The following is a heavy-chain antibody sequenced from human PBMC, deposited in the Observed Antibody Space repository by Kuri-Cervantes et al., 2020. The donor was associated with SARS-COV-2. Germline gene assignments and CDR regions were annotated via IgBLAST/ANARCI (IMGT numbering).Heavy chain of an antibody. Sequence: GSLRLSCAVYGGSFSGYYWSWIRQPPGKGLEWIGEINHSGSTNYNPSLKSRVTISVDTSKNQFSLKLSSVTAADTAVYYCARLGLGYCRGGSCPRAFDIWGQGTMVTVSS. V-gene: IGHV4-34*01. D-gene: IGHD2-15*01. CDR1: GGSFSGYY. CDR2: INHSGST. CDR3: ARLGLGYCRGGSCPRAFDI. J-gene: IGHJ3*02.